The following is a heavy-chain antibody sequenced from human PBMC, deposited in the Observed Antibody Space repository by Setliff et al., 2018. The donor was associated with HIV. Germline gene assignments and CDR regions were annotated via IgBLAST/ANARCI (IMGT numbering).Heavy chain of an antibody. D-gene: IGHD6-13*01. CDR3: LGIAASEEAQY. Sequence: SETLSLTCSVSGASISSVHYYWGWIRQPPGKGLEWIGNIYYGGNTYYHPSLRSRLSIYTSNNQFSLKLSSVTAADTAVYYCLGIAASEEAQYWGQGTLVTVS. J-gene: IGHJ1*01. V-gene: IGHV4-39*01. CDR1: GASISSVHYY. CDR2: IYYGGNT.